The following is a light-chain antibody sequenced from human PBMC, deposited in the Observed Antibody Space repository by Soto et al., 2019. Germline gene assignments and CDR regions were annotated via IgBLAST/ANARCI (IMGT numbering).Light chain of an antibody. J-gene: IGKJ1*01. V-gene: IGKV1-12*02. Sequence: DIQMTQSPTSVSASVGDTVTITCRASQGISGWLAWYQQKPGKAPKLLIYGASTLQSGVPSRYSGSGSGTEFTLTISSLQPEDFATYYCQQTNSLPWTFGQGTKVEIK. CDR1: QGISGW. CDR3: QQTNSLPWT. CDR2: GAS.